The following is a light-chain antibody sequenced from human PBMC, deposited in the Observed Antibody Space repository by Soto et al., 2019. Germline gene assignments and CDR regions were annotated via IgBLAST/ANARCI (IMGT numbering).Light chain of an antibody. CDR1: QDISTY. CDR3: QQVDSYPLT. V-gene: IGKV1-9*01. CDR2: VAS. Sequence: DIQLTQSLSFLSASVGDRVTLTCRASQDISTYLAWFQQKPGKAPNLLIYVASTLQDGVPSRFSGSGSGTEFTLTINNLQPEDFATYYCQQVDSYPLTFGGGTEVEIK. J-gene: IGKJ4*01.